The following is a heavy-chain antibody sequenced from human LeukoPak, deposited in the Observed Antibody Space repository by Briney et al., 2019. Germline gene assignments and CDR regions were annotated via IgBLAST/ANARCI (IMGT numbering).Heavy chain of an antibody. CDR1: GGTFSSYA. D-gene: IGHD2-15*01. CDR3: ARGMVVERYFDL. V-gene: IGHV1-69*05. Sequence: GASVRVSCKASGGTFSSYAISWVRQAPGQGLEWMGGIIPIFGTANYAQKLQGRVTITTDESTSTAYMELSSLRSEDTAVYYCARGMVVERYFDLWGRGTLVTVSS. J-gene: IGHJ2*01. CDR2: IIPIFGTA.